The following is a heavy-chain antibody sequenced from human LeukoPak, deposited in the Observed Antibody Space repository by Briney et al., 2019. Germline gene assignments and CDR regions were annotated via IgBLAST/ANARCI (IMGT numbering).Heavy chain of an antibody. CDR1: GFTFSSYS. Sequence: GGSLRLSCAASGFTFSSYSMNWVRQAPGKGLEWVSSISSSSSYIYYADSVKGRFTISKDNAKNSLYLQMNSLRAEDTAVYYCARGTDDAFDIWGQGTMVTVSS. CDR3: ARGTDDAFDI. CDR2: ISSSSSYI. V-gene: IGHV3-21*01. J-gene: IGHJ3*02.